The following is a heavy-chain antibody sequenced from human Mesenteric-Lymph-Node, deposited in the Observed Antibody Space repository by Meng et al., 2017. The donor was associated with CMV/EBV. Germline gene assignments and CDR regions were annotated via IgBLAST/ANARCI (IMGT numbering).Heavy chain of an antibody. Sequence: ASVKVSCKAFGYTFTAFYIHWVRQAPGQGLEWMGWINPKSGATNYAQKCQGRVTMTRDTSISAAYMELSRLRSDDTAVYYCARVMVAAHWDFDFWGQGTLVTVSS. CDR2: INPKSGAT. CDR1: GYTFTAFY. D-gene: IGHD4/OR15-4a*01. V-gene: IGHV1-2*02. J-gene: IGHJ4*02. CDR3: ARVMVAAHWDFDF.